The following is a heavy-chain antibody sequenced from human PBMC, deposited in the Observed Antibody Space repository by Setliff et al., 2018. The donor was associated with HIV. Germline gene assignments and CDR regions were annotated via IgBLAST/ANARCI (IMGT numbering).Heavy chain of an antibody. CDR3: VHLSLVFSLTVLGVIIRVNWFDP. Sequence: TLTCTFAEFSLSSSGVSVGWNRQPPGKSLEWLALSYWDDDKRHNPSLRSRLTITKDTSKNQVVLRMTNMYHVDTATYYCVHLSLVFSLTVLGVIIRVNWFDPWGQGTLVTVSS. CDR2: SYWDDDK. V-gene: IGHV2-5*02. J-gene: IGHJ5*02. D-gene: IGHD3-10*01. CDR1: EFSLSSSGVS.